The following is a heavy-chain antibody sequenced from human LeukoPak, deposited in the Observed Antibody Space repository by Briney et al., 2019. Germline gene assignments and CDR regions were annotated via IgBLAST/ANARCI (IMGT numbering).Heavy chain of an antibody. D-gene: IGHD3-10*01. CDR3: ARGNLWVGDLFTNWFDP. V-gene: IGHV4-61*02. CDR2: IYTSWST. J-gene: IGHJ5*02. Sequence: PSETLSLTCTVSGASISSGSYYWGWIRQPAGRGLEWIGRIYTSWSTNYNPSLKRRVTMSVDTSKNQFSLNLRSVTAADPAVYYCARGNLWVGDLFTNWFDPWGQGTPVNVSS. CDR1: GASISSGSYY.